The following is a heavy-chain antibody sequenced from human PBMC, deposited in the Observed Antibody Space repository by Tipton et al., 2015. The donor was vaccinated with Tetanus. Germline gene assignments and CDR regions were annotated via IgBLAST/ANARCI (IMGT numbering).Heavy chain of an antibody. J-gene: IGHJ4*02. D-gene: IGHD6-13*01. V-gene: IGHV4-61*05. Sequence: TLSLTCTVSGGSMNTRTFYWGWIRQSPGKGLEWIGYVYYTGSTNHNPSLKSRVTISMDRSKNQISLQLTSVTAADTAVYFCAGVTAQRTELYFDHWGQGTLVTVSS. CDR1: GGSMNTRTFY. CDR2: VYYTGST. CDR3: AGVTAQRTELYFDH.